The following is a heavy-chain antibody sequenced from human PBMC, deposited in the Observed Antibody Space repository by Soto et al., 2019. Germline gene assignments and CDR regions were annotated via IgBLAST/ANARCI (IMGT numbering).Heavy chain of an antibody. Sequence: QVQLVESGGGLVKPGGSLRLSCAASGFTFSDYYMSWIRQAPGKGLEWISYISGSGSTINYADSVKGRFTISRDNAKNSXXXXXXSLXXXXTALXXCXXXVVVTQLPYYYGMDVWGQGATVTVSS. J-gene: IGHJ6*02. V-gene: IGHV3-11*01. D-gene: IGHD3-22*01. CDR3: XXXVVVTQLPYYYGMDV. CDR2: ISGSGSTI. CDR1: GFTFSDYY.